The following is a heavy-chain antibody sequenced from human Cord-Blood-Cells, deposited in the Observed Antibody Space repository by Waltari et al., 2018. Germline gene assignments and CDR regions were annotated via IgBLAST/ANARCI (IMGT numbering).Heavy chain of an antibody. V-gene: IGHV1-3*01. D-gene: IGHD6-13*01. Sequence: QVQLVQSGAEVKKPGASVKVSCKASGYTFTSYAMHWVRQAPGQRLEWMGWIHAGNGNPKYAQEFQGRVTITRGTSASTDYMELSSLRSEDTAVYYCASEVAAAGTGDYWGQGTLVTVSS. J-gene: IGHJ4*02. CDR1: GYTFTSYA. CDR2: IHAGNGNP. CDR3: ASEVAAAGTGDY.